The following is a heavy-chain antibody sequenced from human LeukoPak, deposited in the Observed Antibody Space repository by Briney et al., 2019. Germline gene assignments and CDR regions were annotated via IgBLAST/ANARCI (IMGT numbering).Heavy chain of an antibody. J-gene: IGHJ3*02. Sequence: HSGGSLRLSCAASGFTFSSYAMSWVRQAPGKGLEWVSAIGGSGGSTYYADSVKGRFTISRDNSKNTLYLQMNSLRAEDTAVYYCAKDKLWFGEINTDAFDIWGQGTMVTVSS. CDR3: AKDKLWFGEINTDAFDI. CDR1: GFTFSSYA. D-gene: IGHD3-10*01. CDR2: IGGSGGST. V-gene: IGHV3-23*01.